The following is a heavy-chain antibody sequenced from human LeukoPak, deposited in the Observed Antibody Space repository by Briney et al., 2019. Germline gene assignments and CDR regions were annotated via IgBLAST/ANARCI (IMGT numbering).Heavy chain of an antibody. CDR1: GYTFTSYG. CDR3: ARTYSSGWYFGY. CDR2: ISAYNGNT. J-gene: IGHJ4*02. D-gene: IGHD6-19*01. Sequence: ASVKVSCKASGYTFTSYGISWVRQAPGQGLEWMGWISAYNGNTNYAQKLQGRVTMTTDTSTSTAYMELRSLRSDDAAVYYCARTYSSGWYFGYWGQGTLVTVSS. V-gene: IGHV1-18*01.